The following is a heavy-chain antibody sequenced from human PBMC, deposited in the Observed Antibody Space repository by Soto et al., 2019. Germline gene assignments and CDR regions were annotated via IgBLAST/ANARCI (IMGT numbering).Heavy chain of an antibody. CDR2: IIPIFGTA. J-gene: IGHJ4*02. D-gene: IGHD1-1*01. Sequence: SVKVSCKASGGTFSSYAISWVRQAPGQGLEWMGGIIPIFGTANYAQKFQGRVTITADESTSTAYMGLSSLRSEDTAVYYCARGRMATTPFFDYWGQGTLVTVSS. CDR3: ARGRMATTPFFDY. V-gene: IGHV1-69*13. CDR1: GGTFSSYA.